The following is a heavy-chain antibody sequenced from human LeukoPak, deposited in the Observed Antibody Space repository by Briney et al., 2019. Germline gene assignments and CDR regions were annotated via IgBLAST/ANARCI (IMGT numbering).Heavy chain of an antibody. CDR2: IRYDGSNK. CDR1: GFTVSSYG. J-gene: IGHJ4*02. Sequence: GGSLRLSCAASGFTVSSYGMHWVRQAPGKGLEWVAFIRYDGSNKYYADSVKGRFTIYRDNSKNTLYLQMNSLRAEDTAVYYCAKDPSQLWLQEDYWGQGTLVTVSS. CDR3: AKDPSQLWLQEDY. V-gene: IGHV3-30*02. D-gene: IGHD5-18*01.